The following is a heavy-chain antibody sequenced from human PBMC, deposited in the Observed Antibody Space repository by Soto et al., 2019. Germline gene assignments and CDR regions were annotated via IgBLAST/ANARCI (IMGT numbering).Heavy chain of an antibody. J-gene: IGHJ4*02. CDR3: ARFTTIGEYYFDY. V-gene: IGHV3-21*01. D-gene: IGHD3-16*01. CDR2: ISSSSSYI. Sequence: GGSLRLSCAASGFTFSSYSMNWVRQAPGKGLEWVSSISSSSSYIYYADSVKGRFTISRDNAKNSLYLQMNSLRAEDTAVYYCARFTTIGEYYFDYWGQGTLVTVSS. CDR1: GFTFSSYS.